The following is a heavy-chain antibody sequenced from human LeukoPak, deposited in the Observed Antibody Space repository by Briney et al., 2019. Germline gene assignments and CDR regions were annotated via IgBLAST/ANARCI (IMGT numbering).Heavy chain of an antibody. CDR2: INRDGNTE. D-gene: IGHD4-17*01. V-gene: IGHV3-7*01. CDR3: ARDQGTTMTSYAFDI. Sequence: TGGSLRLSCAASGFTFSDYWMKWVRQAPGKGLEWVANINRDGNTEYYMDSVKGRFTISRDNAKSSLYLQMNSLRAEDTAVYSCARDQGTTMTSYAFDIWGQGTMVTVSS. J-gene: IGHJ3*02. CDR1: GFTFSDYW.